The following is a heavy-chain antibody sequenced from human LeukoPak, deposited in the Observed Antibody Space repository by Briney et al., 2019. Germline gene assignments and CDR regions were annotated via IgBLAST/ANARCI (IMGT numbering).Heavy chain of an antibody. CDR2: ISYDGSNK. D-gene: IGHD3-10*01. CDR3: AKDPELTNYYGSVY. Sequence: GGSLRLSCAASGFTFSSYSMDWVRQAPGKGLEWVAVISYDGSNKYYADSVKGRFTISRDNSKNTLYLQMNSLRAEDTAVYYCAKDPELTNYYGSVYWGQGTLVTVSS. J-gene: IGHJ4*02. V-gene: IGHV3-30*18. CDR1: GFTFSSYS.